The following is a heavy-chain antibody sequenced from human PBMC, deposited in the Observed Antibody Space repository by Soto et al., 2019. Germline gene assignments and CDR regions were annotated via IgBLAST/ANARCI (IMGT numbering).Heavy chain of an antibody. J-gene: IGHJ4*02. CDR2: IYYSGS. CDR1: GGSISSYY. D-gene: IGHD1-26*01. V-gene: IGHV4-59*08. Sequence: QVQLQESGPGLVKPSETLSLTCTVSGGSISSYYWSWIRQPPGKGLEWIGYIYYSGSNYNPSLKSRVTISVDTSKNQFSLKLSSVTAADTAVYYCARGGGSPDYWGQGTLVTVSS. CDR3: ARGGGSPDY.